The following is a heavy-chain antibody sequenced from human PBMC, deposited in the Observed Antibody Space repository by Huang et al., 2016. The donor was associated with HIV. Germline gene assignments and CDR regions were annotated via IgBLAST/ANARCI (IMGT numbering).Heavy chain of an antibody. CDR1: GFDFSSYA. J-gene: IGHJ4*02. V-gene: IGHV3-30-3*01. CDR2: ISNDGNKM. Sequence: QVQLGESGGGVVQPEKSLRLSCAASGFDFSSYAMNWVRQAPGKGPQWVEVISNDGNKMYYSDSVKGRFIISRDNSKNTLYLQMNSLRGEDTAIYYCARGGILGTSWYRPFDYWGQGTLVTVSS. D-gene: IGHD6-13*01. CDR3: ARGGILGTSWYRPFDY.